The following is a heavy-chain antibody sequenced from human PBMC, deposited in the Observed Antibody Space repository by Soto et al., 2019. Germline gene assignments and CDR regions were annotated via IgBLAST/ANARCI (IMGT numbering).Heavy chain of an antibody. CDR3: ARGPGGSYFDPSFAVPPNRFDY. J-gene: IGHJ4*02. CDR2: IYYSGST. D-gene: IGHD1-26*01. V-gene: IGHV4-59*01. CDR1: GGSISSYY. Sequence: PSETLSLTCTVSGGSISSYYWSWIRQPPGKGLEWIGYIYYSGSTNYNPSLKSRVTISVDTSKNQFSLKLSSVTAADTAVYYCARGPGGSYFDPSFAVPPNRFDYWGQGTLVTVSS.